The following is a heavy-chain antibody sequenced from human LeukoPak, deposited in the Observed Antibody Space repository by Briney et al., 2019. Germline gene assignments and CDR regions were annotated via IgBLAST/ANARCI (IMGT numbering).Heavy chain of an antibody. CDR3: AQEGYILTRVLPLDP. CDR1: GYTFTGYY. J-gene: IGHJ5*02. Sequence: ASVKVSCKASGYTFTGYYMHWVRQAPGQGLEWMGWINPNSGGTNSAQKFQGRVTMTRDTSISTAYMELSRLRSDDTAVYYCAQEGYILTRVLPLDPWGQGTLVTVSS. CDR2: INPNSGGT. D-gene: IGHD3-9*01. V-gene: IGHV1-2*02.